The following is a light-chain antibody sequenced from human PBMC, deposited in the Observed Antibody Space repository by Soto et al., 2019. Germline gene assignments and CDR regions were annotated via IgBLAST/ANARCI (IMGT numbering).Light chain of an antibody. Sequence: EIVLTQSPGTLSSSPGERATLSCRASQSVSSSYVVWYQQKPGQAPRLLIYGASSRATGIPDRFSGSGSGTDFTLTISRLEPEDFAVYYCQHYGGSPPYTFGQGTKLEIK. J-gene: IGKJ2*01. CDR1: QSVSSSY. V-gene: IGKV3-20*01. CDR2: GAS. CDR3: QHYGGSPPYT.